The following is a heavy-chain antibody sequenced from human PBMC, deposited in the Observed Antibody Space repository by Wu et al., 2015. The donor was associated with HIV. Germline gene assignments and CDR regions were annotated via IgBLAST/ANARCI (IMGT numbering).Heavy chain of an antibody. CDR2: ISAYNGNT. D-gene: IGHD3-22*01. Sequence: QVQLVQSGAEVKKPGASVKVSCKASGYTFMSYGISWVRQALGQGLDWMGWISAYNGNTNYAQKFQGRVTMTTDTSTSTAYMELRSLRSDDTAVYYCARDLAFLYYDSSGYSKFDYWGQGTLVTVSS. CDR3: ARDLAFLYYDSSGYSKFDY. CDR1: GYTFMSYG. V-gene: IGHV1-18*01. J-gene: IGHJ4*02.